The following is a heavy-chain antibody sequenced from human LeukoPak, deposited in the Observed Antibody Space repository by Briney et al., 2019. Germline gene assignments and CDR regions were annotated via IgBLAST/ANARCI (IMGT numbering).Heavy chain of an antibody. V-gene: IGHV4-34*01. CDR3: ASRYYDFWSGYYTQGTLDY. CDR1: GGSFSGYY. Sequence: PSETLSLTCAVYGGSFSGYYWSWIRQPPGKGLEWIGEINHSGSTNYNPSLKSRVTISVDTSKNQFSLKLSSVTAADTAVCYCASRYYDFWSGYYTQGTLDYWGQGTLVTVSS. D-gene: IGHD3-3*01. J-gene: IGHJ4*02. CDR2: INHSGST.